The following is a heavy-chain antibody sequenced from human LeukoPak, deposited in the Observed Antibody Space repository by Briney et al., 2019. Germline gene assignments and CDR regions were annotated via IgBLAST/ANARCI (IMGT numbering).Heavy chain of an antibody. CDR3: VSRAPRDNYVRYLPMNY. Sequence: PGGSLRLSCAASGFTFSSYSMNWVRQPPGKGLEWIGEIYHSGSTNYNPSLKSRVTISVDKSKNQFSLKLKSVTAADTAVYYCVSRAPRDNYVRYLPMNYWGQGTLVTVSS. D-gene: IGHD3-10*02. CDR2: IYHSGST. J-gene: IGHJ4*02. CDR1: GFTFSSYSM. V-gene: IGHV4-4*02.